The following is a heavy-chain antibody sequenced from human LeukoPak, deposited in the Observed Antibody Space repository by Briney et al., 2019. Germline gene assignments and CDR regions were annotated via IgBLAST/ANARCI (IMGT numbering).Heavy chain of an antibody. Sequence: GGSLRLSCAASGFTFSNYSMNWVRQAPGKGLEWVSGINWNGGSTGYADSVKGRFTISRDNARNSLYLQMNSLRAEDTAVYYCAKSRGSGLFDYWGQGTLVTVAS. D-gene: IGHD3-10*01. V-gene: IGHV3-20*04. J-gene: IGHJ4*02. CDR1: GFTFSNYS. CDR2: INWNGGST. CDR3: AKSRGSGLFDY.